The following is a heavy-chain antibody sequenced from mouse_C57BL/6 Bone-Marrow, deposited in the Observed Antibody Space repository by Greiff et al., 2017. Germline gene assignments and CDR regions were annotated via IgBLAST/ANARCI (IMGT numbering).Heavy chain of an antibody. Sequence: VKLVESGAELVRPGTSVKMSCKASGYTFTNYWIGWAKQRPGHGLEWIGDIYPGGGYTNYNEKFKGKATLTADKSSSTAYMQFSSLTSEDSAIYYCARTTTAVYFDYWGQGTTLTVSS. J-gene: IGHJ2*01. CDR2: IYPGGGYT. D-gene: IGHD1-2*01. CDR3: ARTTTAVYFDY. CDR1: GYTFTNYW. V-gene: IGHV1-63*01.